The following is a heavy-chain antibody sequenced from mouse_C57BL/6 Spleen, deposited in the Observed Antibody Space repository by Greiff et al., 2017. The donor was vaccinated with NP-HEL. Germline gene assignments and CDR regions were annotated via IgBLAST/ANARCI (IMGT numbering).Heavy chain of an antibody. Sequence: VQLQQSGAELVMPGASVKLSCKASGYTFTSYWMHWVKQRPGQGLEWIGEIDPSDSYTNYNQKFKGKSTLTVDKSSSTAYMQLSSLTSEDSAVYYCARGPLPYGNLAYWGQGTLVTVSA. V-gene: IGHV1-69*01. CDR2: IDPSDSYT. D-gene: IGHD2-1*01. CDR1: GYTFTSYW. J-gene: IGHJ3*01. CDR3: ARGPLPYGNLAY.